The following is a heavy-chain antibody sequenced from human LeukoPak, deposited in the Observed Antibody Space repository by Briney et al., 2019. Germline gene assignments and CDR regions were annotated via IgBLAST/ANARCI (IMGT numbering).Heavy chain of an antibody. Sequence: ASVKVSCKASGYTFTSYGISWVRQAPGQGLEWMGWISAYNGNTNYAQKLQGRVTMTTDTSTSTAYMELRSLRSDDTAVYYCARLSKKYDFWSGVTGEYYYYYMDVCGKGTTVTVSS. D-gene: IGHD3-3*01. CDR1: GYTFTSYG. CDR3: ARLSKKYDFWSGVTGEYYYYYMDV. J-gene: IGHJ6*03. CDR2: ISAYNGNT. V-gene: IGHV1-18*01.